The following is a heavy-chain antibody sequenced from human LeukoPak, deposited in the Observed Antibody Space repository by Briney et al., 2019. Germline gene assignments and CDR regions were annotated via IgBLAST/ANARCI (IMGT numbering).Heavy chain of an antibody. CDR2: IRSKANSYAT. Sequence: GGSLRLSCAASGFAFSGSAMHWVRQASGKGLEWVGRIRSKANSYATAYAASVKGRFTISRDDSKNTAYLQMNSLKTEDTAVYYCTNLFSGSYYEDYWGQGTLVTVSS. J-gene: IGHJ4*02. CDR1: GFAFSGSA. D-gene: IGHD1-26*01. CDR3: TNLFSGSYYEDY. V-gene: IGHV3-73*01.